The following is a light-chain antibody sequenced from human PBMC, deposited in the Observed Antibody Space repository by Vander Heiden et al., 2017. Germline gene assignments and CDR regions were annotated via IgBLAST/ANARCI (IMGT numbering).Light chain of an antibody. V-gene: IGKV1-5*03. CDR2: EAN. J-gene: IGKJ1*01. CDR1: GSVTMW. CDR3: QQDKADWT. Sequence: DIQLTKPPSTLPALVGDTVTSTSRASGSVTMWLVWYQQQPGKAPNVLIHEANTLKSGVPTRFSGSGFRTEITLTISSLEPDDFATYYCQQDKADWTFGQGTKVEI.